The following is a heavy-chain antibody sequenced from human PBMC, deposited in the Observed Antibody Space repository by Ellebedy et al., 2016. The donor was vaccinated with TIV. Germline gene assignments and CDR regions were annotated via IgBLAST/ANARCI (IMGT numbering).Heavy chain of an antibody. V-gene: IGHV3-7*01. CDR2: IKQDGRDK. J-gene: IGHJ3*02. Sequence: GESLKISCAASGFTFSGYWMTWVRQPPGKGLEWVANIKQDGRDKYYVDSVRGRFTISRDNAKNSLYLQMNSLTVEDTAVYYCARRYCTISRCFAASWASLDMWGQGTMVTVSS. CDR1: GFTFSGYW. D-gene: IGHD2-2*01. CDR3: ARRYCTISRCFAASWASLDM.